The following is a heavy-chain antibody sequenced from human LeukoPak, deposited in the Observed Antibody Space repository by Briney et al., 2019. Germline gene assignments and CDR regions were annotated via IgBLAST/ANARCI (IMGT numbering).Heavy chain of an antibody. V-gene: IGHV1-69*02. CDR2: IIPILGIA. Sequence: GSSVKVSCKATGGTFSSYTISWVRQAPGQGLDWMGRIIPILGIANYAQKFHGRVTITPDKSTSTAYMELSSLRSEDTAVYYCARGYCSSTSCSLPFILWGQGTLVTVSS. CDR3: ARGYCSSTSCSLPFIL. CDR1: GGTFSSYT. D-gene: IGHD2-2*01. J-gene: IGHJ4*02.